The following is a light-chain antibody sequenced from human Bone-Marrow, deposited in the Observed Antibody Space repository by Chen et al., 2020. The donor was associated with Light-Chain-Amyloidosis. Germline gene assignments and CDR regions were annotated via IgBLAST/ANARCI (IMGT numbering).Light chain of an antibody. CDR2: RDT. J-gene: IGLJ2*01. CDR1: DLPTKY. V-gene: IGLV3-25*03. Sequence: SYELTQPPSVSVSPGQTARITCSGDDLPTKYAYWYQQKPGQAPVLVIHRDTERPSGISERCSGSSSGTTATLTISGVQAEDEDDYHCQSADSSGTYEVICGGGTKLTGL. CDR3: QSADSSGTYEVI.